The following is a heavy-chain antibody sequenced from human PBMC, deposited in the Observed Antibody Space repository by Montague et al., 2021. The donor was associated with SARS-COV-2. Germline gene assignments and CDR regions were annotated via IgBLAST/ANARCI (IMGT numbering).Heavy chain of an antibody. CDR1: GDSVSSNTGA. V-gene: IGHV6-1*01. D-gene: IGHD6-19*01. J-gene: IGHJ4*02. CDR2: TYYRSKWYN. CDR3: AREEAGTYYFDY. Sequence: CAISGDSVSSNTGAWNWLTQSLSTGLEWLGRTYYRSKWYNDYALSVRSRITINPDTSKNQFSLQLNSVTPEDTAVYYCAREEAGTYYFDYWTRESWSPSPQ.